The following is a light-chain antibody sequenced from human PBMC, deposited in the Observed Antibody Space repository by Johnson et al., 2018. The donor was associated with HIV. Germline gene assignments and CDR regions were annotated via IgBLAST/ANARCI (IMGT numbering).Light chain of an antibody. V-gene: IGLV1-51*01. CDR1: SSNIGNNY. J-gene: IGLJ1*01. CDR3: GTWDTSLSAFV. CDR2: DNK. Sequence: QSVLTQPPSVSAAPGQKVTISCSGSSSNIGNNYVSWYQQLPGTAPKLLIYDNKKRPSGIPDRFSGFKSGTSATLGITGLQTGDEADYYCGTWDTSLSAFVFGTGTKVTVL.